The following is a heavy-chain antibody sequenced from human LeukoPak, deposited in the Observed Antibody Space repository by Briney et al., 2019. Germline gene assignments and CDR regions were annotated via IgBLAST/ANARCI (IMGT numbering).Heavy chain of an antibody. CDR1: GYTFTSYG. CDR2: ISAYNGNT. Sequence: ASVKVSCKASGYTFTSYGISWVRQAPGQGLEWMGWISAYNGNTNYAQKLQGRVTMTTDTSTSTAYMELRGLRSDDTAVYYCAREDRGIAAAGTVSYYYYGMDVWGQGTTVTVSS. D-gene: IGHD6-13*01. V-gene: IGHV1-18*01. J-gene: IGHJ6*02. CDR3: AREDRGIAAAGTVSYYYYGMDV.